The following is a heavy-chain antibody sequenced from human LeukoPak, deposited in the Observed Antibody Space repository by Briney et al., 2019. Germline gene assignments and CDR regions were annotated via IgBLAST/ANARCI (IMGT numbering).Heavy chain of an antibody. V-gene: IGHV1-8*01. CDR2: MNPNSGNT. CDR1: GYTFTSYD. J-gene: IGHJ6*03. CDR3: VRIAAGYSSSWYIDYYYYMDV. Sequence: ASVKVSCKASGYTFTSYDINWVRQDTGQGLEWMGWMNPNSGNTGYAQKFQGRVTMTRNTSVSTAYMELSSLRSEDTAVYYCVRIAAGYSSSWYIDYYYYMDVWGKGTTVTVSS. D-gene: IGHD6-13*01.